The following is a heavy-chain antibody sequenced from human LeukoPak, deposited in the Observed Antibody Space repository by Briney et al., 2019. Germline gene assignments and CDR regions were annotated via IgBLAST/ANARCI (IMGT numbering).Heavy chain of an antibody. J-gene: IGHJ4*02. CDR2: IKQDGSEK. CDR1: GFTFSSYW. D-gene: IGHD3-22*01. V-gene: IGHV3-7*03. CDR3: AKLSQYYESSAYMDY. Sequence: GGSLRLSCAASGFTFSSYWMSWVRQAPGKGLEWVANIKQDGSEKYYVDSVKGRFTISRDNAKNSLYLQMNSLTVEDTALYYCAKLSQYYESSAYMDYWGQGTLVSVSS.